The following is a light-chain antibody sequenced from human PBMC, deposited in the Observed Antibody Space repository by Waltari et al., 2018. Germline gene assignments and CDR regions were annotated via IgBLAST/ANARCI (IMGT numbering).Light chain of an antibody. Sequence: QSALTQPASVSGSPGQSITIPCTGTSSDIGCYTFVSWYQQHPGKAPKLMIYDVSNRPSGVSDRFSCSKSGNTASLTISGLQAEDEADYYCSSYSNTNTPYVVLLFGGGTKLTVL. J-gene: IGLJ2*01. CDR2: DVS. V-gene: IGLV2-14*03. CDR3: SSYSNTNTPYVVLL. CDR1: SSDIGCYTF.